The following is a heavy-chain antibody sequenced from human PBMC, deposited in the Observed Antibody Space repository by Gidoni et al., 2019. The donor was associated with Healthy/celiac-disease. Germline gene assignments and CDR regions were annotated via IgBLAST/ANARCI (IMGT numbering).Heavy chain of an antibody. V-gene: IGHV3-30*18. CDR2: ISYDGSNK. CDR3: AKDRAGDYFDY. J-gene: IGHJ4*02. CDR1: GFTFSGYG. Sequence: QVQLVESGGGVVQPGRSLRLSCAASGFTFSGYGMHWVRQAPGKGLEWVAVISYDGSNKYYADSVKGRFTISRDNSKNTLYLQMNSLRAEDTAVYYCAKDRAGDYFDYWGQGTLVTVSS. D-gene: IGHD6-13*01.